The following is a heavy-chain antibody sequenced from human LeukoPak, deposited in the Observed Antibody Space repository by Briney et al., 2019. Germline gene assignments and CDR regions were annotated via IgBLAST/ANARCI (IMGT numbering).Heavy chain of an antibody. V-gene: IGHV4-59*01. CDR1: GGSISSYY. CDR3: ARVGVLDDAFDI. Sequence: SEILSLTCTVSGGSISSYYWSWIRQPPGKGLEWIGYIYYSGSTNYNPSLKSRVTISVDTSKNQFSLKLSSVTAADTAVYYCARVGVLDDAFDIWGQGTMVTVSS. J-gene: IGHJ3*02. D-gene: IGHD3-16*01. CDR2: IYYSGST.